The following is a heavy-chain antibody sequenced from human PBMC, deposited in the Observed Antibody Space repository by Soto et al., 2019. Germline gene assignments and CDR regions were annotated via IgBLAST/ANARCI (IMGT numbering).Heavy chain of an antibody. J-gene: IGHJ6*02. V-gene: IGHV1-69*01. CDR3: ARAPAAKGYYYYYYGMDV. CDR2: IIPTFGTA. CDR1: GGTFSSYA. Sequence: QVQLVQSGAEVKKPGSSVKVSCKASGGTFSSYAISWVRQAPGQGLEWMGGIIPTFGTANYAQKFQGRVKITADESTSTAYMELSSLRSEDTAVYYCARAPAAKGYYYYYYGMDVWGQGTTVTVSS.